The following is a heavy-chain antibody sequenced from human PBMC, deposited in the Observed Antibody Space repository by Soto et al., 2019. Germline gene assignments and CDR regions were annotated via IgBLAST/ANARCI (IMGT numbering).Heavy chain of an antibody. V-gene: IGHV3-48*01. Sequence: GGSLRLSCEAAGFSFSIYSMNWVRQAPGKGLEWVSYMTSDSKTIHYADSVKGRFTMFRDNAKNSLYLQMNSLRAEDTAVYYCARGVTYGFDAWGQGTMVTVSS. CDR2: MTSDSKTI. CDR3: ARGVTYGFDA. J-gene: IGHJ3*01. CDR1: GFSFSIYS. D-gene: IGHD2-21*02.